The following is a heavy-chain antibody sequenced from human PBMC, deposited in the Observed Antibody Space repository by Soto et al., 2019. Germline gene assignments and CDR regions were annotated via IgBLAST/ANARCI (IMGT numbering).Heavy chain of an antibody. CDR3: ARRYGGTFDY. Sequence: PSETLSLTCTVSGGSITSYNWNWLRQPPGKALEWIGYVYNSGSTNYNPSLKSRVTISVDTSKNQFSLKLSSVTAADTAVYYCARRYGGTFDYWGQGTLVTVSS. V-gene: IGHV4-59*08. CDR2: VYNSGST. D-gene: IGHD2-15*01. CDR1: GGSITSYN. J-gene: IGHJ4*02.